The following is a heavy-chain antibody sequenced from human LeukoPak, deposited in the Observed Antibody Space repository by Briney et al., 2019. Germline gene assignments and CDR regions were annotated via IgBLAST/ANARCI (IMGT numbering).Heavy chain of an antibody. D-gene: IGHD3-16*01. CDR3: ARDRFGGADYYYGMDV. J-gene: IGHJ6*02. CDR1: GFTFSSYA. CDR2: ISSSSSYI. V-gene: IGHV3-21*01. Sequence: GGSLRLSCAASGFTFSSYAMSWVRQAPGKGLEWVSSISSSSSYIYYADSVKGRFTISRDNAKNSLYLQMNSLKAEDTAVYYCARDRFGGADYYYGMDVWGQGTTVTVSS.